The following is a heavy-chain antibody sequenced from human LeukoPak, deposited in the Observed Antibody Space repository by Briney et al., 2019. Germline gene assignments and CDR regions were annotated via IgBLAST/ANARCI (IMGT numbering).Heavy chain of an antibody. CDR2: INTNTGNP. D-gene: IGHD4-11*01. Sequence: ASVKVSCKASGGTFSNYAISWVRQAPGQGLEWMGWINTNTGNPTYAQGFTGRFVFSLDTSVSTAYLQISSLKAEDTAVYYCARVPYGNYEYYYYYMDVWGKGTTVTISS. J-gene: IGHJ6*03. CDR1: GGTFSNYA. V-gene: IGHV7-4-1*02. CDR3: ARVPYGNYEYYYYYMDV.